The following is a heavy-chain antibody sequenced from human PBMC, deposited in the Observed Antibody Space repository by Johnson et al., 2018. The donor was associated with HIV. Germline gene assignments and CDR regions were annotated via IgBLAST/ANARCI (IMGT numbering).Heavy chain of an antibody. J-gene: IGHJ3*02. CDR1: GFTFDDYG. V-gene: IGHV3-30*03. D-gene: IGHD1-26*01. CDR3: AAPWELDAFDI. Sequence: QVQLVESGGGMVRPGGSLRLSCAASGFTFDDYGMSWVRQAPGKGLEWVAVISYDGSKKYYADSVKGRFTISRDNSKNTLHLQMNSLRAEDTAVYYCAAPWELDAFDIWGQGTMVTVSS. CDR2: ISYDGSKK.